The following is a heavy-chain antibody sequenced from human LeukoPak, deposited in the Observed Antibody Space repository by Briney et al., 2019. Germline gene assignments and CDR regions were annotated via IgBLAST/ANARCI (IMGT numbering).Heavy chain of an antibody. J-gene: IGHJ4*02. D-gene: IGHD6-13*01. CDR3: AKDSAAAAGSTSD. CDR2: ISGNGGNT. V-gene: IGHV3-23*01. Sequence: GGSLRLSCAAPGFTFSSYAMSWVRQAPGKGLGWVSVISGNGGNTYYADSAKARFTISRDNSKNTVYLQMNSLRAEDTAVYYCAKDSAAAAGSTSDWGQGTLVTVPS. CDR1: GFTFSSYA.